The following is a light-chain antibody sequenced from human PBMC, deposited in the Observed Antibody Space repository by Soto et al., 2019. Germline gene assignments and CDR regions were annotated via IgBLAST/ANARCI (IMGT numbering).Light chain of an antibody. Sequence: EIVLTQSPGTLSLSPGERATLSCRASQSVSSSYLAWYQQKPGQAPRLLIYGASSRATGIPDRFSGSGSGTDFTLTISRQEPEDFEVYYCQQYGSSPKTFGQGTKVEIK. CDR3: QQYGSSPKT. J-gene: IGKJ1*01. CDR2: GAS. CDR1: QSVSSSY. V-gene: IGKV3-20*01.